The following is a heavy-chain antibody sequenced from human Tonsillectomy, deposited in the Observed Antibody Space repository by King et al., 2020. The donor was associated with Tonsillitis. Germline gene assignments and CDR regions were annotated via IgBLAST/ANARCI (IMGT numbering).Heavy chain of an antibody. CDR3: ARHRWLQPKCLWAFDI. D-gene: IGHD5-24*01. Sequence: QLQESGPGLVKPSETLSLTCTVSGGSISSSSYYWGWIRQPPGKGLEWIGSIYYSGSTYYNPSLKSRVTISVDTSKNQFSLKLSSVTAADTAVYYCARHRWLQPKCLWAFDIWGQGTMVTVSS. V-gene: IGHV4-39*01. J-gene: IGHJ3*02. CDR1: GGSISSSSYY. CDR2: IYYSGST.